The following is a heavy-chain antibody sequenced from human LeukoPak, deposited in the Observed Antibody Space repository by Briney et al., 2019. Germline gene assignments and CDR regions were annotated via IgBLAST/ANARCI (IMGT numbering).Heavy chain of an antibody. CDR2: ISSSGSTI. V-gene: IGHV3-48*03. J-gene: IGHJ3*02. D-gene: IGHD4-17*01. Sequence: GGSERLSCAASGFTFSGYGMNWVRQAPGKGLEWVSYISSSGSTIYYADSMKGRFTISRDNAKNSLYLQLNSLRAEDTAVYYCARDIYVDDVRYGAFDIWGQWTMV. CDR1: GFTFSGYG. CDR3: ARDIYVDDVRYGAFDI.